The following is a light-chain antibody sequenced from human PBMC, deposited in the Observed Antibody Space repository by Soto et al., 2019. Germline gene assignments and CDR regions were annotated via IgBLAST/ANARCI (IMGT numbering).Light chain of an antibody. CDR2: RNN. J-gene: IGLJ1*01. Sequence: QSVLTQPPSASGTPGQSVTISCSGSSSNIGSNYVYWYQQLPGTAPKLLIYRNNQRPSGVPDRFSGSKSGTSPSLAISGLRSEDEADYYCAAWDDSLSGYVFGTGTKVTVL. CDR3: AAWDDSLSGYV. V-gene: IGLV1-47*01. CDR1: SSNIGSNY.